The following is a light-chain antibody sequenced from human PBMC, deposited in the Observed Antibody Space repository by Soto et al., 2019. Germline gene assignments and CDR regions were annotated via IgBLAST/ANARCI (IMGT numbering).Light chain of an antibody. CDR3: HLYYSTSQT. CDR1: QSVLHSSNNKNF. J-gene: IGKJ1*01. CDR2: WAS. V-gene: IGKV4-1*01. Sequence: DIVMTQSPDSLAVSLGERATINCKSSQSVLHSSNNKNFLAWYQQKPGQPPKLLIYWASTRESGVPDRFSGSGSETDCTLTISSMQAIYVAVYYRHLYYSTSQTFGQGTNVEIK.